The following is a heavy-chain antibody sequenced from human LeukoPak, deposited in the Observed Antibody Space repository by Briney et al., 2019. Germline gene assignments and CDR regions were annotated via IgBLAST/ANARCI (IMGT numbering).Heavy chain of an antibody. CDR3: ARDRRFGELLPIFDY. Sequence: PSETLSLTCTVSGGSISSSSYYWGWIGQPPGKGLEWIGSIYYSGSTYYNPSLKSRVTISVDTSKNQFSLKLSSVTAADTAMYYCARDRRFGELLPIFDYWGQGTLVTVSS. J-gene: IGHJ4*02. D-gene: IGHD3-10*01. CDR2: IYYSGST. CDR1: GGSISSSSYY. V-gene: IGHV4-39*07.